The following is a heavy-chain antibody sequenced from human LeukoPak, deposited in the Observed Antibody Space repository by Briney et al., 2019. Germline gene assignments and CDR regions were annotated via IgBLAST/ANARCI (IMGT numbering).Heavy chain of an antibody. D-gene: IGHD2-8*01. CDR2: INHSGST. J-gene: IGHJ4*02. V-gene: IGHV4-34*01. CDR3: ARGGRMYERRTLDY. CDR1: GGSVSDDSYY. Sequence: SETLSLTCTVSGGSVSDDSYYWSWIRQPPGKGLEWIGEINHSGSTNYNPSLKSRVTISVDTSKNQFSLKLSSVTAADTAVYYCARGGRMYERRTLDYWGQGTLVTVSS.